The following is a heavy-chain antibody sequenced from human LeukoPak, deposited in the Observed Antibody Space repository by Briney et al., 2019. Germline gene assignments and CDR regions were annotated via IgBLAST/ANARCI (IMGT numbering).Heavy chain of an antibody. CDR2: INPSGGST. CDR1: GYTFTSYD. V-gene: IGHV1-46*01. CDR3: ARDHALDCGGDCYQRIFDY. Sequence: ASVKVSCKASGYTFTSYDMHWVRQAPGQGLEWMGIINPSGGSTSYAQKFQGRVTMTRDTSTSTVYMELSSLRSEDTAVYYCARDHALDCGGDCYQRIFDYWGQGTLVTVSS. D-gene: IGHD2-21*02. J-gene: IGHJ4*02.